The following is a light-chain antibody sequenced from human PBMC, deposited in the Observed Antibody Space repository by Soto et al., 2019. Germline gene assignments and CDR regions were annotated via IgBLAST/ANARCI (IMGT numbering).Light chain of an antibody. V-gene: IGLV2-14*01. Sequence: QSALTQPASVSGSPGQSITISCTGTSSDVGAYNYVSWYQQHPGKAPKLMMYEVTNRPSGVSNRFSASKSGNTASLTISGLQAEDEADYYCNSYTTSSTLVFGGGTKLTVL. J-gene: IGLJ2*01. CDR3: NSYTTSSTLV. CDR2: EVT. CDR1: SSDVGAYNY.